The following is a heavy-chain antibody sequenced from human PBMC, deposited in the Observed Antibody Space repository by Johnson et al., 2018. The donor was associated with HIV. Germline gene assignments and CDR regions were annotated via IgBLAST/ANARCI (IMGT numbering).Heavy chain of an antibody. CDR3: ARKRWEPLDAFDI. CDR2: IYSGGKT. J-gene: IGHJ3*02. Sequence: VQLVESGGGLIQPGGSLRLSCAASGFTVSSNYMSWVRQAPGKGLEWVSVIYSGGKTYCADSVKGRFTISRDNSKNTLYLQMNSLRAEDTAVYYRARKRWEPLDAFDIWGQGTMVTVSS. CDR1: GFTVSSNY. V-gene: IGHV3-53*01. D-gene: IGHD1-26*01.